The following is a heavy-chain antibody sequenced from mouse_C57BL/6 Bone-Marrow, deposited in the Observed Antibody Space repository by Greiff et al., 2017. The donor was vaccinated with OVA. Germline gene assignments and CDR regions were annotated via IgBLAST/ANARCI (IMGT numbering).Heavy chain of an antibody. J-gene: IGHJ4*01. V-gene: IGHV1-69*01. CDR1: GYTFTSYW. CDR3: ATVYDYDEGCAIDY. Sequence: VQLQQPGAELVMPGASVKLSCKTSGYTFTSYWMHWVKQRPGQGLEWIGEIDPSDSYTNYNQKFKGKSTLTVDKSSSTAYMQLSSLTSEDSAVYESATVYDYDEGCAIDYWGQGTSVTVSS. CDR2: IDPSDSYT. D-gene: IGHD2-4*01.